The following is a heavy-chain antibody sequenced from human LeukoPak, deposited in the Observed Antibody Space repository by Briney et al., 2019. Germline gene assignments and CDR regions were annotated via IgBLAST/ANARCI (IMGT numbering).Heavy chain of an antibody. Sequence: GESLKISWKGSGYTFTNYWIGWVRQMPGKGLEWMGIIYPGDSDTRYSPSFQGQVTISADKSISTAYLQWSSLKASDTAMYYCARHTAARPYYYYYYMDVWGKGTTVTVSS. D-gene: IGHD6-6*01. CDR3: ARHTAARPYYYYYYMDV. V-gene: IGHV5-51*01. J-gene: IGHJ6*03. CDR2: IYPGDSDT. CDR1: GYTFTNYW.